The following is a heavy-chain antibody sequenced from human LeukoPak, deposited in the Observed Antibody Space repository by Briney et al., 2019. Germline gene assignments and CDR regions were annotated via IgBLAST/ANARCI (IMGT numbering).Heavy chain of an antibody. J-gene: IGHJ4*02. D-gene: IGHD6-13*01. Sequence: SETLSLTCAVYGGSFSGYYWSWIRQPPGKGLEWIGEINHSGSTNYNPSLKSRVTISVDTSKNQSSLKLSSVTAADTAVYYCASFAAAVRGPLNYWGQGTLVTVSS. V-gene: IGHV4-34*01. CDR3: ASFAAAVRGPLNY. CDR2: INHSGST. CDR1: GGSFSGYY.